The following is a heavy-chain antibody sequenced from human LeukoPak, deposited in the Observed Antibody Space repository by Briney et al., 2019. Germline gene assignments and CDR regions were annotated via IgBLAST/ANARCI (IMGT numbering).Heavy chain of an antibody. V-gene: IGHV1-8*03. Sequence: ASVKVSCKASGFTFTNYDINWVRQSTGQGLEWMGWMNPNSANTGYAQRFQGRVSFTRNTSISTAYMELSSLRSEDTALYYCASGTYGADAFDIWGQGTMVTVSS. CDR3: ASGTYGADAFDI. CDR2: MNPNSANT. D-gene: IGHD4-17*01. CDR1: GFTFTNYD. J-gene: IGHJ3*02.